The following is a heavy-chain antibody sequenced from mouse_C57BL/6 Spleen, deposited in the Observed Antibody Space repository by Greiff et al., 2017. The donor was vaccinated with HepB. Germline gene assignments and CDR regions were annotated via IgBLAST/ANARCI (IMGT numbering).Heavy chain of an antibody. CDR2: ISSGSSTN. V-gene: IGHV5-17*01. CDR1: GFTFSDYG. Sequence: EVQLVESGGGLVKPGGSLKLSCAASGFTFSDYGMHWVRQAPEKGLEWVAYISSGSSTNYYEDTVKGRFTFSRDNATNTLYLQMTSLESEDAAMYYCARHEYDVPFAYWGQGTLVTVSA. D-gene: IGHD2-4*01. J-gene: IGHJ3*01. CDR3: ARHEYDVPFAY.